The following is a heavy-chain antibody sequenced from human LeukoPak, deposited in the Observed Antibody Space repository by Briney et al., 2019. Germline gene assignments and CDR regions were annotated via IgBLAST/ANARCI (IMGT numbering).Heavy chain of an antibody. J-gene: IGHJ5*02. CDR2: MNPNSGNT. V-gene: IGHV1-8*01. CDR3: ARGRGGMDGNSHKGSNWFDP. CDR1: GYTFTSYD. Sequence: ASVKVSCKASGYTFTSYDINWVRQATGQGLEWMGWMNPNSGNTGYVQKFQGRVSMTRNTSISTSYMEVSSLRSEDTAVYYCARGRGGMDGNSHKGSNWFDPWGQGTLVTVSS. D-gene: IGHD5-24*01.